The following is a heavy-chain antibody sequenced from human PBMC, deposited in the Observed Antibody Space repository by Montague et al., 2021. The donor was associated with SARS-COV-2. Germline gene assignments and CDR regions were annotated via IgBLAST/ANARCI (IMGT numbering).Heavy chain of an antibody. Sequence: SETLSLTCAVYGGSFSDYYWSWIRQPPGKGLEWIGEINHRETSNYNPSLKSRVSISVDTSKNQFSLYLSSVTAADTAVYYCARGRQHFNMIVVVMTGGEYYFDYWGQGTLVTVSS. CDR1: GGSFSDYY. D-gene: IGHD3-22*01. V-gene: IGHV4-34*01. CDR2: INHRETS. J-gene: IGHJ4*02. CDR3: ARGRQHFNMIVVVMTGGEYYFDY.